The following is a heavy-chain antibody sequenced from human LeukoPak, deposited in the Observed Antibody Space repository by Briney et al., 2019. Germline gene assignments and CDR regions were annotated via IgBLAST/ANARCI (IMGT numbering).Heavy chain of an antibody. CDR2: IHSGESP. J-gene: IGHJ5*02. Sequence: SETLSLTCTVSGYSISSGYFWGWIRQPPGKGLEWIGIIHSGESPYYSPSLESRITISIDTSMNQFSLKLSSVTAADTAVYYCARGGYYYGSGSSYNWFDPWGQGTLVTVSS. CDR1: GYSISSGYF. V-gene: IGHV4-38-2*02. CDR3: ARGGYYYGSGSSYNWFDP. D-gene: IGHD3-10*01.